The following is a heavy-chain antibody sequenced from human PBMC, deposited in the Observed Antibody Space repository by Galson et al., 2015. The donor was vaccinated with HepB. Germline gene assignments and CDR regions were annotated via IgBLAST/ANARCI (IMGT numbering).Heavy chain of an antibody. V-gene: IGHV1-2*02. D-gene: IGHD6-19*01. CDR2: INPNSGGT. Sequence: SVKVSCKASGYTFTGYYMHWVRQAPGQGLEWMGWINPNSGGTNYAQKFRGRVTMTRDTSISTAYMELSRLRSDDTAVYYCARGISSGWFTTVDYWGQGTLVTVSS. CDR3: ARGISSGWFTTVDY. CDR1: GYTFTGYY. J-gene: IGHJ4*02.